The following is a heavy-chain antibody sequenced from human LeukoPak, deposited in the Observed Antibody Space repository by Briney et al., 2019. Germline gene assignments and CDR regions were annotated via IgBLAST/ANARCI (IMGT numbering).Heavy chain of an antibody. CDR2: INPSGGST. CDR3: TRDGFSGAAFDY. D-gene: IGHD7-27*01. J-gene: IGHJ4*02. CDR1: GYTLTSYY. Sequence: GASVKVSCKASGYTLTSYYMHWVRQAPGQGLEWVGLINPSGGSTSYAQKFQGRVTMTRDTSINTDYMELSRLRSDDTALYYCTRDGFSGAAFDYWGQGTLVTVSS. V-gene: IGHV1-46*01.